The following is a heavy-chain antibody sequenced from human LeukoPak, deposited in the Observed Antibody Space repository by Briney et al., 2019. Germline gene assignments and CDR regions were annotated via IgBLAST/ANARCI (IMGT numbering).Heavy chain of an antibody. J-gene: IGHJ6*04. D-gene: IGHD3-10*02. CDR1: GFAVSDNY. V-gene: IGHV3-11*04. CDR3: AELGITMIGGV. Sequence: GSLRLSCAASGFAVSDNYMSWVRQAPGKGLEWVAYISGNDHYIYYADSVKGRFTISRDNAKNSLYLQMNSLRADDTAVYYCAELGITMIGGVWGKGTTVTISS. CDR2: ISGNDHYI.